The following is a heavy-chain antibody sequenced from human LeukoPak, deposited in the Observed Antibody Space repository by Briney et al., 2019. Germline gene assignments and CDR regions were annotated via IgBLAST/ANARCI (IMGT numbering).Heavy chain of an antibody. Sequence: GGSLRLSCAASGFTFSSYSMNWVRQAPGKGLEWVSYISSSSSTIYYADSVKGRFTISRDNAKNSLYLQMNSLRAEDTAVYYCAKVNSATYSSGWSPFDYWGQGTLVTVSS. CDR3: AKVNSATYSSGWSPFDY. CDR1: GFTFSSYS. CDR2: ISSSSSTI. V-gene: IGHV3-48*04. J-gene: IGHJ4*02. D-gene: IGHD6-19*01.